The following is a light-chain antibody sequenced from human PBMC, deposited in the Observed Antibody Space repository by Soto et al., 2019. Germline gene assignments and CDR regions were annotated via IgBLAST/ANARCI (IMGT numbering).Light chain of an antibody. V-gene: IGLV2-14*01. CDR1: SSDVGGYNH. CDR2: EVS. J-gene: IGLJ1*01. CDR3: SLYTSENTYV. Sequence: SALTQPASVSESPGQSITISCAGTSSDVGGYNHVSWYQQHADKAPKLLIHEVSNRPSGVPDRFSGSKSGNTASLTISGLQAADEADYYCSLYTSENTYVFGTGTKGTVL.